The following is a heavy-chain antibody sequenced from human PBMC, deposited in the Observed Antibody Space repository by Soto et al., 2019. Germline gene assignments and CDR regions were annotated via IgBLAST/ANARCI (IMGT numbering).Heavy chain of an antibody. CDR3: ARSNFGVVSKPFDY. V-gene: IGHV4-59*01. J-gene: IGHJ4*02. Sequence: SETLSLTCTVSGGSISSYYWSWIRQPPGKGLEWIGYIYYSGSTNYNPSLKSRVTISVDTSKNQFSLKLSSVTAADTAVYYCARSNFGVVSKPFDYWGQGTLVTVSS. CDR2: IYYSGST. D-gene: IGHD3-3*01. CDR1: GGSISSYY.